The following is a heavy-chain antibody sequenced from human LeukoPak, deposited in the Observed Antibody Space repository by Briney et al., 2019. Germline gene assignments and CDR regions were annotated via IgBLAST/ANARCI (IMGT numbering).Heavy chain of an antibody. V-gene: IGHV1-69*13. CDR2: IIPIFGTA. CDR1: GGTFSNNA. D-gene: IGHD4-11*01. Sequence: GASVKVSCKASGGTFSNNAISWVRQAPGQGLEWMGGIIPIFGTADYPQKFQDRVTITADESTSTAYMELSSLRPEDTAVYYCATSGYRNSFGGNYYYYMDVWDNGTTVTVSS. CDR3: ATSGYRNSFGGNYYYYMDV. J-gene: IGHJ6*03.